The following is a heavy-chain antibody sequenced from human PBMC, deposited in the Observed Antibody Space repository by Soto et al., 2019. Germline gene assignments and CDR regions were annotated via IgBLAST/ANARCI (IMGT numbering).Heavy chain of an antibody. CDR3: ARGTLTSYFDY. V-gene: IGHV4-59*01. CDR2: FYYSGST. J-gene: IGHJ4*02. Sequence: PSETLSLTCTVSGGSIISYYWSWIRQPPGKGLEWIGYFYYSGSTNYNPSLKSRVTISVDTSKNQFSLKLSSVTAADTAVYYCARGTLTSYFDYWGQGTLVTVSS. CDR1: GGSIISYY.